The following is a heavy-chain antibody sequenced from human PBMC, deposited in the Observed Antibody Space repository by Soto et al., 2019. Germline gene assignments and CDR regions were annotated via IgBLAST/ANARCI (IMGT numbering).Heavy chain of an antibody. V-gene: IGHV3-33*01. CDR1: GFTFSSYG. J-gene: IGHJ4*02. CDR3: ARFKDGYNFYFDY. CDR2: IWYDGSNK. D-gene: IGHD5-12*01. Sequence: GSLRLSCAASGFTFSSYGMHWVRQAPGKGLEWVAVIWYDGSNKYYADSVKGRFTISRDKSKNTVYLQMNSLRAEDTAVYYCARFKDGYNFYFDYWGQGTLVTVSS.